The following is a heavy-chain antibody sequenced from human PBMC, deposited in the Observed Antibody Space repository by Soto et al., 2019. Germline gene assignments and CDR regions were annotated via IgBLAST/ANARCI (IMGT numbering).Heavy chain of an antibody. CDR1: GGSISSSNW. CDR2: IYHSGST. CDR3: ARALNYYDSSGYFDY. V-gene: IGHV4-4*02. J-gene: IGHJ4*02. D-gene: IGHD3-22*01. Sequence: SETLSLTCAVSGGSISSSNWWSWVRQPPGKGLEWIGEIYHSGSTNYNPSLKSRVTISVDKSKNQFSLKLSSVTAADTAVYYCARALNYYDSSGYFDYWGQGTLVTVSS.